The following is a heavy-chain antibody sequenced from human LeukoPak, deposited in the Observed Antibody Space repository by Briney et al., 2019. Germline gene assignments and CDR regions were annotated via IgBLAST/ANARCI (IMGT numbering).Heavy chain of an antibody. V-gene: IGHV1-46*01. J-gene: IGHJ3*02. CDR1: GYTFTSYY. Sequence: GASVKVSCKASGYTFTSYYMHWVRQAPGQGLEWMGIINPSSGSTSYAQKFQGRVTMTRDTSTSTVYMELSSLRSEDTAVYYCARAFTVAGNSDAFDIWGQGTMVTVSS. CDR3: ARAFTVAGNSDAFDI. D-gene: IGHD6-19*01. CDR2: INPSSGST.